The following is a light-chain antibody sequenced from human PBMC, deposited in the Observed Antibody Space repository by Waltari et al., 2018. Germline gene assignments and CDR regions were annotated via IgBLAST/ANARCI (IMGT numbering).Light chain of an antibody. Sequence: QSALTQPRSVSGSPGPSVSIPCTGSSSDVGGSNYLSWYQQYPGNAPKLLLYAVNKRSSGVADRFSGSKAGNTASLTISGLLPEDEADYYCCSFAGSYTSVFGGGTKLTVL. CDR2: AVN. V-gene: IGLV2-11*01. CDR3: CSFAGSYTSV. CDR1: SSDVGGSNY. J-gene: IGLJ3*02.